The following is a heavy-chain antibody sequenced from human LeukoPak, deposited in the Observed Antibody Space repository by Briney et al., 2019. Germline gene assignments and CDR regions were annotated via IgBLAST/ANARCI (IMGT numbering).Heavy chain of an antibody. CDR2: ISSSGTTI. J-gene: IGHJ4*02. D-gene: IGHD3-22*01. CDR3: AREDYYDNSGPSGGFDY. CDR1: GFAFSSYE. V-gene: IGHV3-48*03. Sequence: GGSLRLSCAASGFAFSSYEMNWVRQAPGKGLEWVSYISSSGTTIYDADSVKGRFTISRDNAKSSLFLQMNSLRDEDTAVYYCAREDYYDNSGPSGGFDYWGQGTLVTVSS.